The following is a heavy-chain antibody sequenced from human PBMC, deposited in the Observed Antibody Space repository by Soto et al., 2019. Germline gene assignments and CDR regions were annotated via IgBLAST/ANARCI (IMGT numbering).Heavy chain of an antibody. J-gene: IGHJ6*02. D-gene: IGHD3-9*01. V-gene: IGHV3-30-3*01. Sequence: PGGSLRLSCAASGFTFSSYAMHWVRQAPGKGLEWVAVISYDGSNKYYADSVKGRFTISRDNSKNTLYLQMNSLRAEDTAVYYCARGHYDILTATGEPYYYYGMDVWGQGTTVTVS. CDR2: ISYDGSNK. CDR1: GFTFSSYA. CDR3: ARGHYDILTATGEPYYYYGMDV.